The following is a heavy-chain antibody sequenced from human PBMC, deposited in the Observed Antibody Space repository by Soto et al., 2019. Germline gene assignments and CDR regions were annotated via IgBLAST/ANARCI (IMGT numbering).Heavy chain of an antibody. CDR3: ARGGGDNNHLDS. CDR2: IKSDGSST. CDR1: GFLFNTYW. D-gene: IGHD2-21*01. Sequence: EVQLVESGGGLVQPGGSLRLSCAASGFLFNTYWMFWVRQAPRKGLLWVSRIKSDGSSTNYADSVKGRFTISRDNIKNTLYLQMTSPRAEDTAVYYCARGGGDNNHLDSGGQGILVTVS. V-gene: IGHV3-74*01. J-gene: IGHJ4*02.